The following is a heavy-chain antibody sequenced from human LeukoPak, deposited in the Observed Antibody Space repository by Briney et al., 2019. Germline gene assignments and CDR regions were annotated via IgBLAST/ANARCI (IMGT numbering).Heavy chain of an antibody. CDR1: GFTFSSNA. CDR2: ISGSGGST. V-gene: IGHV3-23*01. J-gene: IGHJ4*02. Sequence: GGSLRLSCAASGFTFSSNAMSWVRQAPGKGLEWVSAISGSGGSTYYADSVKGRLTISRDNSKNTLYLQMNSLRAEDTAVYYCSIAVGYGSGSPSIYYFDYWGQETLVTVSS. CDR3: SIAVGYGSGSPSIYYFDY. D-gene: IGHD3-10*01.